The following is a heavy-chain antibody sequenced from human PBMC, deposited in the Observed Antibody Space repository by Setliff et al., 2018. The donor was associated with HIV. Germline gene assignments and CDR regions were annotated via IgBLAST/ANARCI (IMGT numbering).Heavy chain of an antibody. CDR3: ARGPEGQLRRSAFDI. Sequence: ASVKVSCKASGYTFTTYAIHWVRQAPGQRLEWMGWVNAGNGNTKYSQKFQGRVTITRDTSATTAYMELSSLRSEDTAVYYCARGPEGQLRRSAFDIWGQGTMVTVSS. CDR1: GYTFTTYA. CDR2: VNAGNGNT. V-gene: IGHV1-3*01. J-gene: IGHJ3*02. D-gene: IGHD6-6*01.